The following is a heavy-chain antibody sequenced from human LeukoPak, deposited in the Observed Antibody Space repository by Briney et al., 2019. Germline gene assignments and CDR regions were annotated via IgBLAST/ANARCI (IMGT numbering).Heavy chain of an antibody. D-gene: IGHD6-13*01. CDR1: GVSIRSYY. CDR3: AKRGYSSSWSS. CDR2: ISDRGST. Sequence: KSSETLSLTCSVSGVSIRSYYWSWIRQFPGKGLEWIGYISDRGSTNYNPSLKSRVSISRDTSKNQFSLRLTFVTAADTAVYFCAKRGYSSSWSSWGQGTLVTVSS. J-gene: IGHJ5*02. V-gene: IGHV4-59*01.